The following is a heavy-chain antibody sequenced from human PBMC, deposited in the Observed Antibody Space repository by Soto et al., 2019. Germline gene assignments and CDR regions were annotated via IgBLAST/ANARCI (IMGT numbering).Heavy chain of an antibody. D-gene: IGHD3-22*01. J-gene: IGHJ4*02. V-gene: IGHV1-2*04. CDR3: ARGPAYYYDSSGYRSRPYYFDY. Sequence: ASVKVSCKASGYTFTTYYMHWVLQAPGQGLEWMGWINPNSGGTNYAQKFQGWVTMTRDTSISTAYMELSRLRSDDTAVYYCARGPAYYYDSSGYRSRPYYFDYWGQGTLVTVSS. CDR1: GYTFTTYY. CDR2: INPNSGGT.